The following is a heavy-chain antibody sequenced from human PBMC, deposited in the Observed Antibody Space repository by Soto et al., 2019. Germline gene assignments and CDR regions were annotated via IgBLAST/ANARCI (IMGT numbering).Heavy chain of an antibody. Sequence: QVQLVESGGGVVQPGRSLRLSCAASGFTFSSYGMHWVRQAPGKGLEWVAVISYDGSNKYYADSVKGRFTISRDNSKNTLYLQMNSLRAEDTAVYYCAKAGTYYYDSSGYYPFDYWGQGTLVTVSS. V-gene: IGHV3-30*18. CDR2: ISYDGSNK. J-gene: IGHJ4*02. CDR3: AKAGTYYYDSSGYYPFDY. CDR1: GFTFSSYG. D-gene: IGHD3-22*01.